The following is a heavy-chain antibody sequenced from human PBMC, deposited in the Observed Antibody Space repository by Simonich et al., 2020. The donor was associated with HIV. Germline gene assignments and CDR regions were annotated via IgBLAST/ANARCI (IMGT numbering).Heavy chain of an antibody. CDR1: GFTFSSYE. V-gene: IGHV3-48*03. J-gene: IGHJ1*01. CDR3: ARVWGGDYSALQY. Sequence: EVQLVESGGGLVQPGGSLRLSCAASGFTFSSYEMNWVRQGPGKGLEWVLYMGSSDSTIYYADSVKGRFTISRDNAKNSLYLQMSSLRAEDTAVYYCARVWGGDYSALQYWGQGTLVTVSS. D-gene: IGHD3-16*01. CDR2: MGSSDSTI.